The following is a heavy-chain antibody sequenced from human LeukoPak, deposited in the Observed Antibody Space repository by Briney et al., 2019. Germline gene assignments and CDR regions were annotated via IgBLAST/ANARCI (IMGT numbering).Heavy chain of an antibody. CDR3: ARALAAAYYYYGMDV. CDR2: ISSSSSTI. D-gene: IGHD6-13*01. Sequence: GGSLRLSCAASGFTFSSYSMNWVRQTPGKGLEWVSYISSSSSTIYYADSVKGRFTISRDNAKNSLYLQMNSLRAEDTAVYYCARALAAAYYYYGMDVWGQGTTVTVSS. CDR1: GFTFSSYS. V-gene: IGHV3-48*04. J-gene: IGHJ6*02.